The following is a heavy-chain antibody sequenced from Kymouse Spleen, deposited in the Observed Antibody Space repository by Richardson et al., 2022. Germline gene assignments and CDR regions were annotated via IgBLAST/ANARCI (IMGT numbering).Heavy chain of an antibody. D-gene: IGHD1-7*01. CDR2: IYYSGST. CDR3: AREDGTYFDY. CDR1: GGSVSSGSYY. J-gene: IGHJ4*02. V-gene: IGHV4-61*01. Sequence: QVQLQESGPGLVKPSETLSLTCTVSGGSVSSGSYYWSWIRQPPGKGLEWIGYIYYSGSTNYNPSLKSRVTISVDTSKNQFSLKLSSVTAADTAVYYCAREDGTYFDYWGQGTLVTVSS.